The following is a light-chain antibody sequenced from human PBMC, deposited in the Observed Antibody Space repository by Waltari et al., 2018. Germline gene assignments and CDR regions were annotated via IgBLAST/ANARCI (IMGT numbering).Light chain of an antibody. J-gene: IGLJ2*01. Sequence: SYELPPPLSVSVALGQTARISCGGNNIGNKNVHWYHQKPGQAPVLVIHRDLHRPSSIPEPFSGSNSWDMATLTSRRAQAGDEDDFYCQVLDSSTVVFGGGTKLTVL. V-gene: IGLV3-9*01. CDR2: RDL. CDR3: QVLDSSTVV. CDR1: NIGNKN.